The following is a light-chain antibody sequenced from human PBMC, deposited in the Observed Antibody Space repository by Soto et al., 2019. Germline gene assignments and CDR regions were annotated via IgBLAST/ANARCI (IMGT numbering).Light chain of an antibody. V-gene: IGKV1-27*01. J-gene: IGKJ4*01. CDR3: QKHNSAPP. CDR1: QDISNY. Sequence: DIQMTQSPSSLSASVGNRVIITCRASQDISNYLAWYQQKPGKVPKLLIYGASILQSGVPSRFSGSGSGTDFTLTISSLQPEDVASYYCQKHNSAPPFGGGTKVEIK. CDR2: GAS.